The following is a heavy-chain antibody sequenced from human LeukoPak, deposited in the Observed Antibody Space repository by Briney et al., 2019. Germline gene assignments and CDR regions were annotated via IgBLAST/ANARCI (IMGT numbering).Heavy chain of an antibody. V-gene: IGHV3-74*01. Sequence: GGSLRLSCAASGFTFSSYWMHCVRQAPGKGLVWVSRINSDGSSTSYADSVKGRFTISRDNAKNTLYLQMNSLRVEDTAVYYCARGGYSYGYYFDYWGQGTLVTVSS. CDR1: GFTFSSYW. J-gene: IGHJ4*02. CDR2: INSDGSST. D-gene: IGHD5-18*01. CDR3: ARGGYSYGYYFDY.